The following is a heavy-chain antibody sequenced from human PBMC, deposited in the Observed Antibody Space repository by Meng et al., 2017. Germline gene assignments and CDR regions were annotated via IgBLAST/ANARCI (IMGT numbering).Heavy chain of an antibody. D-gene: IGHD4-17*01. V-gene: IGHV3-7*01. CDR2: IKQDGSEK. J-gene: IGHJ4*02. CDR3: ARTPTVTTYGY. CDR1: GGSISSSIYW. Sequence: ETLSLTCAVSGGSISSSIYWMSWVRQAPGKGLEWVANIKQDGSEKYYVDSVKGRFTISRDNAKNSLYLQMDSLRAEDTAVYYCARTPTVTTYGYWGQGALVTVSS.